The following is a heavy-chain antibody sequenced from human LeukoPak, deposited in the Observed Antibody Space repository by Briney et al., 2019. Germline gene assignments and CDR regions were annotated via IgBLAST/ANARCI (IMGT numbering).Heavy chain of an antibody. V-gene: IGHV3-30*02. CDR3: AKTLVVVPAAIRHFDY. J-gene: IGHJ4*02. D-gene: IGHD2-2*01. CDR2: IRYDGSNK. CDR1: GFTFSSYG. Sequence: WGTLRLSCAASGFTFSSYGMHWIRQAPGKGLEWVAFIRYDGSNKYYADSVKGRFTISRDNSKNTLYLQMNSLRAEDTAVYYCAKTLVVVPAAIRHFDYWGQGTLVTVSS.